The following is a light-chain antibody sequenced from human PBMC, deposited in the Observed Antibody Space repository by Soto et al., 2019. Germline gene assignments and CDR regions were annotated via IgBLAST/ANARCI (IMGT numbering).Light chain of an antibody. CDR2: DAS. CDR1: QSVSSY. Sequence: EIVLTQSPATLSLSPGERATLSFRASQSVSSYLAWYQQKPGQSPRLLIYDASNRATGIPARFSGSGSGTDFTLTISSLESEDFAVYYCQHRSDWPTFGQGTRLEIK. CDR3: QHRSDWPT. J-gene: IGKJ5*01. V-gene: IGKV3-11*01.